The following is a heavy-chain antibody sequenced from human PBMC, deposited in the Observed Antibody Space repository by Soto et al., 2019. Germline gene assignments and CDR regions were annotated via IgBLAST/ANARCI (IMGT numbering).Heavy chain of an antibody. Sequence: XGTLSLTCTVSGGSVSRDSNFWSWIRQPPGKGLEWIGYIYYSGPTRYNPSLESRVTISIDSSKKQVSLNLTSVTAADTAVYYCARGYSHYAHWGRGTLVTVSS. D-gene: IGHD4-4*01. CDR3: ARGYSHYAH. CDR1: GGSVSRDSNF. J-gene: IGHJ4*02. CDR2: IYYSGPT. V-gene: IGHV4-61*01.